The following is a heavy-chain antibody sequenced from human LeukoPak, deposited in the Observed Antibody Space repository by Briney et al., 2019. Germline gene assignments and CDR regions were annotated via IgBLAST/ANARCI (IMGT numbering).Heavy chain of an antibody. Sequence: ASVKVSCKASGGTFSSYAISWVRQAPGQGLEWMGRIIPILGIANYAQKFQGRVTINADKSTSTAYMELSSLRSEDTAVYYCARNLRAYYYDSSGSFDYWGQGTLVTVSS. V-gene: IGHV1-69*04. CDR1: GGTFSSYA. CDR2: IIPILGIA. CDR3: ARNLRAYYYDSSGSFDY. J-gene: IGHJ4*02. D-gene: IGHD3-22*01.